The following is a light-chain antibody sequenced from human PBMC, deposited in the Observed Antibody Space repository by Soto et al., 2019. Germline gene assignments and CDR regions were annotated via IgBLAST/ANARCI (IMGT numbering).Light chain of an antibody. V-gene: IGKV1-39*01. Sequence: DIQMIQSPSSLSASVGDRVTITCRTSQSISNYLNWYQQIPGKAPKLLIYAASNLENGVPPRFSGSGSGTDFTRTISSLQPEDFATYYCQQTYTTPQTFGQGTKVDIK. CDR3: QQTYTTPQT. CDR2: AAS. J-gene: IGKJ1*01. CDR1: QSISNY.